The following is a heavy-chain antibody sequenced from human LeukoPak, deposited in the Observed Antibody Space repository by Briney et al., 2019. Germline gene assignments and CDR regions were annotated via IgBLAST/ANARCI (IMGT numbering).Heavy chain of an antibody. CDR1: GFTFSSYS. J-gene: IGHJ6*03. CDR2: ISSSSSTI. CDR3: ARRVGYSSSWSAYMDV. Sequence: PGGSLRLSCAASGFTFSSYSMNWVRQAPGKGLEWVSYISSSSSTIYYADSVKGRFTISRDNAKNSLYLQMNSLRAEDTAVYYCARRVGYSSSWSAYMDVWGQGTTVTVSS. D-gene: IGHD6-13*01. V-gene: IGHV3-48*04.